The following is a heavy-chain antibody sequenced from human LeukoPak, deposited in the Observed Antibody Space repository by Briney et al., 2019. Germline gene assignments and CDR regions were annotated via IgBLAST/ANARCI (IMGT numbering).Heavy chain of an antibody. CDR2: ISAYNGNT. D-gene: IGHD3-22*01. Sequence: ASVKVSCKASGYTFTGYYMHWVRQAPGQGLEWMGWISAYNGNTNYAQKFQGRVTMTTDTSTSTAYMELKSLRSDDTAVYYCVKFNYYDTDGYPYWGPGTMVTVSS. CDR1: GYTFTGYY. J-gene: IGHJ4*02. V-gene: IGHV1-18*04. CDR3: VKFNYYDTDGYPY.